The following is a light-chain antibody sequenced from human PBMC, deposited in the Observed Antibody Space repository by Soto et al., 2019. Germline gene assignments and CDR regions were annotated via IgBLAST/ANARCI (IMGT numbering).Light chain of an antibody. V-gene: IGKV3-20*01. CDR2: GSS. Sequence: EVVLTQSPGTLSLSPGERATLSCRASQSVSNNYFAWYQQTPGQAPRLLIFGSSDRATGIPDRFSGSGSGTDFTLTISRLEPEDFAVYYCQQYGSSPPYTFGQGTKLESK. J-gene: IGKJ2*01. CDR3: QQYGSSPPYT. CDR1: QSVSNNY.